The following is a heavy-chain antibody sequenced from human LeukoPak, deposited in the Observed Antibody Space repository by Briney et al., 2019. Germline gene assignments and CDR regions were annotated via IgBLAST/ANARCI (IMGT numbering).Heavy chain of an antibody. J-gene: IGHJ4*02. V-gene: IGHV1-18*04. Sequence: GASVKVSCKASGYTFTGYYMHWVRQAPGQGLEWMGWISAYNGNTNYAQKLQGRVTMTTDTSTSTAYMELRSLRSDDTAVYYCAREEIGYSYGFGPQKLDYWGQGTLVTVSS. D-gene: IGHD5-18*01. CDR2: ISAYNGNT. CDR3: AREEIGYSYGFGPQKLDY. CDR1: GYTFTGYY.